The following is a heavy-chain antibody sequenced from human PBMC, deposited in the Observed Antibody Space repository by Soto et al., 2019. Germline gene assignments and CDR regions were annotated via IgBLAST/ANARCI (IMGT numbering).Heavy chain of an antibody. CDR2: IRSKANSYAT. Sequence: EVQLVESGGGLVQPGGSLKLSCAASGFTFSGSAMHWVRQASGKGLEWVGRIRSKANSYATAYAASVKGRFTISRDDSTNTAYLQMKSLKTEDTAVYYCTRLSKPNYYDRSGYYYYGMDVWGQGTTVTVSS. V-gene: IGHV3-73*02. CDR1: GFTFSGSA. CDR3: TRLSKPNYYDRSGYYYYGMDV. D-gene: IGHD3-22*01. J-gene: IGHJ6*02.